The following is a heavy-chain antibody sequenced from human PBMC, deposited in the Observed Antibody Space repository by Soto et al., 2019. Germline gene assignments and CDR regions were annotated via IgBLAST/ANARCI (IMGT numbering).Heavy chain of an antibody. J-gene: IGHJ3*01. CDR1: GCTFSTYA. Sequence: GWLRSSGSASGCTFSTYAMSWVRQAPGKGLEWVSAISGSGSDTYHADSVKGRFTISRDNSISTLYLQMNSLRTEDTAVYYCAQPRGYGVFDAYDFWGQGALVTVSS. V-gene: IGHV3-23*01. CDR3: AQPRGYGVFDAYDF. CDR2: ISGSGSDT. D-gene: IGHD4-17*01.